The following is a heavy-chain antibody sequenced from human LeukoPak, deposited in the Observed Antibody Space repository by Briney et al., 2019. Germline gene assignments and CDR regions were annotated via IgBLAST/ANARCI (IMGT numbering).Heavy chain of an antibody. Sequence: GGSLRLSCAASGFTFSSYAMSWVRQAPGKGLEWVSAISGSGGSTYYADSVKGRFTISRDNSKNTLYLQMNSLRAEDTAVYYCANGSVAGLYYFDYWGQGTLVTVSS. CDR2: ISGSGGST. CDR1: GFTFSSYA. D-gene: IGHD6-19*01. CDR3: ANGSVAGLYYFDY. J-gene: IGHJ4*02. V-gene: IGHV3-23*01.